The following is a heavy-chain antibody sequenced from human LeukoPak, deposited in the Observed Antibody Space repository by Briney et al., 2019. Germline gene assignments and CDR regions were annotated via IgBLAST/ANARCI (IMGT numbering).Heavy chain of an antibody. Sequence: SETLSLTCAVYGGSFSGYYWSWIRQPPGKGLEWIGEINHSGSTNYNPSLKSRVTISVDTSKNQFSLKLSSVTAADTAVYYCARGKKDTRSIAAAGGPHFDYWGQGTLVTVSS. D-gene: IGHD6-13*01. V-gene: IGHV4-34*01. J-gene: IGHJ4*02. CDR3: ARGKKDTRSIAAAGGPHFDY. CDR1: GGSFSGYY. CDR2: INHSGST.